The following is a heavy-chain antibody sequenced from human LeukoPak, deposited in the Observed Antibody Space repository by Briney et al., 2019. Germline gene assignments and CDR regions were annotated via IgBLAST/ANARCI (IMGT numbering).Heavy chain of an antibody. Sequence: PGGSLRLSCAASGFTFSSYSMNWVRQAPGKGLEWVSSISSSSSYIYYADSVKGRFTISRDNSKNTLYLQMNSLRAEDTAVYYCVKVLAYYFDYWGQGTLVTVSS. CDR3: VKVLAYYFDY. V-gene: IGHV3-21*04. CDR1: GFTFSSYS. CDR2: ISSSSSYI. J-gene: IGHJ4*02.